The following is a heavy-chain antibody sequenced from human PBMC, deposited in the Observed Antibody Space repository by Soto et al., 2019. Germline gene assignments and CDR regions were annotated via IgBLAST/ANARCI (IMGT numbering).Heavy chain of an antibody. CDR2: INPSGGST. V-gene: IGHV1-46*01. Sequence: GASVKVSCKASGYTFTSYYMHWVRQAPGQGLEWMGIINPSGGSTSYAQEFQGRVTMTWDTSTSTIYMDLSSLRSEDTAVYYCARDPSGHPNAHFDYWGQGTLVTVPQ. D-gene: IGHD2-2*01. CDR1: GYTFTSYY. CDR3: ARDPSGHPNAHFDY. J-gene: IGHJ4*02.